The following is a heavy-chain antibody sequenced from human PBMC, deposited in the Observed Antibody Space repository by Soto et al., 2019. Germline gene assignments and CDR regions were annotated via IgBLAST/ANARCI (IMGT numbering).Heavy chain of an antibody. D-gene: IGHD6-6*01. CDR2: ISYDGSNK. CDR1: GFTFSSYA. CDR3: ARDGIEYSSSFDY. V-gene: IGHV3-30-3*01. J-gene: IGHJ4*02. Sequence: QVQLVESGGGVVQPGRSLRLSCAASGFTFSSYAMHWVRQAPGKGLEWVAVISYDGSNKYYADSVKGRFTISRDNSKNTLYRQMNSLRAEDTAVYYCARDGIEYSSSFDYWGQGTLVTVSS.